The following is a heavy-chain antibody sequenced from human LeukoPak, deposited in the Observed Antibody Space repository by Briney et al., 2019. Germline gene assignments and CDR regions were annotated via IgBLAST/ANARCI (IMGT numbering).Heavy chain of an antibody. D-gene: IGHD2-15*01. J-gene: IGHJ5*02. CDR2: INHSGST. V-gene: IGHV4-34*01. CDR1: GGSFSSYY. CDR3: ASLPGYCSGGSCYGVWFDP. Sequence: SETLSLTCAVFGGSFSSYYWSWIRQPPGKGLEWIGEINHSGSTNYNPSLKSRVTISVDTSKNQFSLKLSSVTAADTAVYYCASLPGYCSGGSCYGVWFDPWGQGTLVTVSS.